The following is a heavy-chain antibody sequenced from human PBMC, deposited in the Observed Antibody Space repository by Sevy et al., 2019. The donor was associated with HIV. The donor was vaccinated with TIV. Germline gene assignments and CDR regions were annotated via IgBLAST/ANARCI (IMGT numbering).Heavy chain of an antibody. CDR1: GYTFTGYF. CDR3: ARDHNHDSVDY. CDR2: INPKSGGT. V-gene: IGHV1-2*02. D-gene: IGHD3-22*01. Sequence: ASVKVSCKTSGYTFTGYFIHWVRQAPGQGLEWMGWINPKSGGTNSAQKFQGRVTMTRDTSIGTAYMELSRLTSDDTAVYYCARDHNHDSVDYWGQGTLVTVSS. J-gene: IGHJ4*02.